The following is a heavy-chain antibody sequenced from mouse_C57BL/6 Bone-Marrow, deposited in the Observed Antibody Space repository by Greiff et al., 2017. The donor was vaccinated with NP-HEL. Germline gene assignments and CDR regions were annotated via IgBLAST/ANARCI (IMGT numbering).Heavy chain of an antibody. CDR2: IDPSDSYT. CDR1: GYTFTSYW. CDR3: ARYDYDGYAMDY. V-gene: IGHV1-50*01. Sequence: QVQLQQPGAELVKPGASVKLSCKASGYTFTSYWMQWVKQRPGQGLEWIGEIDPSDSYTNYNQKFKGKATLTVDTSSSTAYMQLSSLTSEDSAVYYGARYDYDGYAMDYWGQGTSVTVSS. D-gene: IGHD2-4*01. J-gene: IGHJ4*01.